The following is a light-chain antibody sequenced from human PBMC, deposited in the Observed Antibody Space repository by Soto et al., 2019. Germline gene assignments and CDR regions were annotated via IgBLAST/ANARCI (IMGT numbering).Light chain of an antibody. Sequence: SYELTQTPSVSVAPGQTAMITCAGNNIGSKSVHWYQQQPGQAPVLVVHDDDDRPSGIPERFSGSKSGDMATLTINRVEAGDEADYYCQVWDGSSEHLVFGGGTQLTVL. CDR3: QVWDGSSEHLV. CDR1: NIGSKS. J-gene: IGLJ7*01. V-gene: IGLV3-21*02. CDR2: DDD.